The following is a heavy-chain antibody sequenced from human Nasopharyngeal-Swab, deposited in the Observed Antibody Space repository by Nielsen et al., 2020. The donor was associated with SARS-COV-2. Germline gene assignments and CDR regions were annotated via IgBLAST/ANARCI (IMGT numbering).Heavy chain of an antibody. D-gene: IGHD1-1*01. CDR3: ARDQGPRWNDAFDI. CDR2: IHYTGNT. V-gene: IGHV4-61*01. CDR1: GDSVSSGSYL. J-gene: IGHJ3*02. Sequence: SETLSLTCTVSGDSVSSGSYLWSWIRLPPGKGLEWIGHIHYTGNTDYNPALKSRVTMSLDTSKNQISLKLSSVTAADTALYYCARDQGPRWNDAFDIWGQGTMVSVSS.